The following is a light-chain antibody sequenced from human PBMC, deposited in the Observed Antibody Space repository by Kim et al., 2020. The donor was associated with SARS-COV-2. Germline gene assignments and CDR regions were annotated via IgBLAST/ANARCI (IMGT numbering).Light chain of an antibody. CDR1: QSVNSN. J-gene: IGKJ2*01. CDR2: GIS. CDR3: QQYNAWPYT. V-gene: IGKV3-15*01. Sequence: SVSPGERATLSCRASQSVNSNLAWYQQKPGQAPRLLIHGISTRAPGLPARFSGSGSGSEFSLSISSLESEDFAVYYCQQYNAWPYTFGQGTKLEI.